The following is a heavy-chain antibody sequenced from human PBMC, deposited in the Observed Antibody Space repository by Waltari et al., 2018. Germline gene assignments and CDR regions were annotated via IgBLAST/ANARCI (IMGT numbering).Heavy chain of an antibody. Sequence: HVQLQESGPGLVKPSETLSLTCSVSVGSINTFLWNWLRQPAGKGLEWIPRVSASATTNHNSSFKSRPTMSVDTSTNPFTLKLSSVTVADTAVYYWARDLFLTVWSGFIDGFDIWGRGTVVTVSS. CDR1: VGSINTFL. V-gene: IGHV4-4*07. CDR3: ARDLFLTVWSGFIDGFDI. J-gene: IGHJ3*02. D-gene: IGHD3-3*01. CDR2: VSASATT.